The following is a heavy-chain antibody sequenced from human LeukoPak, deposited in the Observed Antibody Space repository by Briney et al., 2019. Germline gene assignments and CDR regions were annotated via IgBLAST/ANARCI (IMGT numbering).Heavy chain of an antibody. D-gene: IGHD3-3*01. J-gene: IGHJ3*02. V-gene: IGHV3-30*03. CDR1: GFTFSSYG. CDR2: ISYDGSNK. CDR3: ARHARREVLRHSAFNN. Sequence: GGSLRLSCAASGFTFSSYGMHWVRQAPGKGLEWVAVISYDGSNKYYADSVKGRFTISRDNSKNTLYLQMNSLRAEDTAVYYCARHARREVLRHSAFNNWGQGTLVSVSS.